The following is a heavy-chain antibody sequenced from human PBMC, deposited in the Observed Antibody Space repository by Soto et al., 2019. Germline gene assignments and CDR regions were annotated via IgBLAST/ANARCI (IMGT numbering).Heavy chain of an antibody. J-gene: IGHJ4*02. D-gene: IGHD1-7*01. CDR2: VSGSGAII. V-gene: IGHV3-23*01. CDR1: GLTFSNYY. Sequence: EVQLLESGGGLVQPGGSLRLSCAASGLTFSNYYMNWVRQAPGKGLEWVSVVSGSGAIIYYADSVKGRFTITRDNSKNMLILKMNSLRAEDMAVYYCAKGGGGLELRDWGQGTLVTVSS. CDR3: AKGGGGLELRD.